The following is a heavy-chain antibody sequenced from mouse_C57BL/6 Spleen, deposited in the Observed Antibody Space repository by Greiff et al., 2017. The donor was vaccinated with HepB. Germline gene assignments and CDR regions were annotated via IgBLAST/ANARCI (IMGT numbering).Heavy chain of an antibody. CDR1: GYTFTSYW. Sequence: VQLQQSGAELAKPGASVKLSCKASGYTFTSYWMHWVKQRPGQGLEWIGYINPSSGYTKYNQKFKDKATLTADKSSSTAYMQRSSLTYEDSAVYYCAHYYCSSPFAYWGQRTLVTVSA. CDR2: INPSSGYT. V-gene: IGHV1-7*01. J-gene: IGHJ3*01. D-gene: IGHD1-1*01. CDR3: AHYYCSSPFAY.